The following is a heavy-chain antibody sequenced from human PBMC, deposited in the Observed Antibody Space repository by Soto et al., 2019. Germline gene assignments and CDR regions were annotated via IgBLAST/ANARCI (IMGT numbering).Heavy chain of an antibody. Sequence: QVQLQQWGAGLLKPSETLSLTCAVYGGSFSGYYWSWVRQPPGKGLEGIGEINQSGSTNYNPALKRRINISVDTTQHHFSPNLSSVTAADTAVYYCARGQSSLLLDCWGQGVLVTVSS. CDR2: INQSGST. D-gene: IGHD2-8*02. CDR1: GGSFSGYY. CDR3: ARGQSSLLLDC. J-gene: IGHJ4*02. V-gene: IGHV4-34*01.